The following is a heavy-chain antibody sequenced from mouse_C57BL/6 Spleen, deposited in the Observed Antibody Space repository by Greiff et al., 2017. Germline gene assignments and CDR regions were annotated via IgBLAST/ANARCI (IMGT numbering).Heavy chain of an antibody. CDR1: GYTFTSYW. Sequence: VQLQQPGAELVRPGSSVKLSCKASGYTFTSYWMHWVKQRPIQGLEWIGNIDPSDSETHYNQKFKDKATLTVDKSSSTAYMQLSSLTSEDSAVYYCAIGYGYDGWFAYWGQGTLVTVSA. D-gene: IGHD2-2*01. CDR2: IDPSDSET. V-gene: IGHV1-52*01. J-gene: IGHJ3*01. CDR3: AIGYGYDGWFAY.